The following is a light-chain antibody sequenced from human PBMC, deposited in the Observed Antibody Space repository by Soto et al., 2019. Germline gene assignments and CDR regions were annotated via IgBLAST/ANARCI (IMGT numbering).Light chain of an antibody. CDR2: EVS. V-gene: IGLV2-23*02. Sequence: QPVLTQPASVSGSPGQSITISCTGTTTDVGSYKLVSWYQQHPGKAPKLMIYEVSRRPSGVSNRFSGSKSGNTASLTISGLQAEDEADYYCCSWAGSSTFYFFGSGTKLTVL. CDR3: CSWAGSSTFYF. J-gene: IGLJ1*01. CDR1: TTDVGSYKL.